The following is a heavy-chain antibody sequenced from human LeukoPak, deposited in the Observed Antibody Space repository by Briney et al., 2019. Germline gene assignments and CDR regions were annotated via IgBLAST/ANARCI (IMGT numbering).Heavy chain of an antibody. CDR2: MNPKTGNT. Sequence: ASVKVSCTASEYTFTSYDINWVRQATGQGLEWMGWMNPKTGNTGYAQKFQGRVTMTRDTSINTAYMELSSLGSEDTAVYYCARLSQTPDYYGGSRYYHLAYWGQGTRVTVSS. J-gene: IGHJ4*02. V-gene: IGHV1-8*01. CDR1: EYTFTSYD. D-gene: IGHD2-15*01. CDR3: ARLSQTPDYYGGSRYYHLAY.